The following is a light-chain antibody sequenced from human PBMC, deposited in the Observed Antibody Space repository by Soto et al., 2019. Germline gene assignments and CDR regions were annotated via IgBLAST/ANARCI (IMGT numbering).Light chain of an antibody. CDR3: QQYGSSSLFT. CDR1: QSVSRNY. CDR2: DAS. V-gene: IGKV3-20*01. J-gene: IGKJ3*01. Sequence: EVVLTQSPGTLSLSPGQRATLSCRASQSVSRNYLAWYQQKPGQAPRLLIYDASSRATGIPERFSGSGSGTDFTLTINRLEPEDFAVYYCQQYGSSSLFTFGPGTTVDIK.